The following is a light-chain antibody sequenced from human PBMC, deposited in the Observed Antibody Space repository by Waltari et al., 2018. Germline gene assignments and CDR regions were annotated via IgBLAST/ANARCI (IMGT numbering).Light chain of an antibody. CDR3: QSYDSGLNGLF. J-gene: IGLJ2*01. CDR2: DDS. V-gene: IGLV1-40*01. CDR1: SSNIGSPYN. Sequence: QSVLTQPPSVSGAPGQRVTISCPGSSSNIGSPYNVHWYQQVPGRAPKLLIYDDSHRPSGVPDRFSGSKSGTSASLAITGLQAEDEAEYFCQSYDSGLNGLFFGGGTKVTVL.